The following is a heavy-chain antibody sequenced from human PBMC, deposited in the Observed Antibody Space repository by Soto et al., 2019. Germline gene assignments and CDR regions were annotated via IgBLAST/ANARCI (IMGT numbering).Heavy chain of an antibody. D-gene: IGHD5-18*01. CDR3: ARAGGYTCRHFDF. J-gene: IGHJ4*02. Sequence: PGGSLRLSCAASGCTSGTHWMSWVRQAPGQGLEWVAVLSYDGKNTHYADSVKGRFTISRDNSNNTVHLQLNRLRPEDTAVYYCARAGGYTCRHFDFWGQGALVTVSS. CDR2: LSYDGKNT. V-gene: IGHV3-30*03. CDR1: GCTSGTHW.